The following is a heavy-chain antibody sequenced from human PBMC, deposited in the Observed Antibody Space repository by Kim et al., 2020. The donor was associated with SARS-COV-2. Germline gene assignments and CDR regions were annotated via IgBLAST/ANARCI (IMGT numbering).Heavy chain of an antibody. Sequence: GGSLRLSCATSGFPFSSWAMTWVRQAPGKGLEWVSGIVGSGDSTAYADSVKGRFTISRDNSRHMLYLQMNSLRADDTAGYYCAHIWNRDYWGQGTLVTVSS. V-gene: IGHV3-23*01. CDR2: IVGSGDST. CDR3: AHIWNRDY. J-gene: IGHJ4*02. D-gene: IGHD1-1*01. CDR1: GFPFSSWA.